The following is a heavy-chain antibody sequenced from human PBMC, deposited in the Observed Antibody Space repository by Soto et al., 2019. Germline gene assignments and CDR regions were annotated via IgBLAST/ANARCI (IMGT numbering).Heavy chain of an antibody. D-gene: IGHD6-13*01. CDR1: GFTFSSYA. J-gene: IGHJ5*02. CDR3: ASNQWGGIAAPGVWFDP. CDR2: ISGSGGST. V-gene: IGHV3-23*01. Sequence: GGSLRLSCAASGFTFSSYAMSWVRQAPGKGLEWVSAISGSGGSTYYADSVKGRFTISRDNSKNTLYLQMNSLRAEDTAVYYCASNQWGGIAAPGVWFDPWGQGTLVTVSS.